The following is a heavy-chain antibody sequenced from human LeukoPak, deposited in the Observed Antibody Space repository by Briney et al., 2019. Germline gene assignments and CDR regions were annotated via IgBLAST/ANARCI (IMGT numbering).Heavy chain of an antibody. J-gene: IGHJ4*02. CDR1: GGTFSSYA. V-gene: IGHV1-69*05. CDR2: IIPIFGTA. CDR3: ASNPTYYYDSSGYYLDY. D-gene: IGHD3-22*01. Sequence: SVKVSYKASGGTFSSYAISWVRQAPGQGLEWMGGIIPIFGTANYAQKFQGRVTITTDESTSTAYMELSSLRSEDTAVYYCASNPTYYYDSSGYYLDYWGQGTLVTVSS.